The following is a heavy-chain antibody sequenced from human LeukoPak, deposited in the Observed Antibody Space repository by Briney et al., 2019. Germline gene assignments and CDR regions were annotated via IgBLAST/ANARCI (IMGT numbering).Heavy chain of an antibody. J-gene: IGHJ6*03. D-gene: IGHD5-12*01. Sequence: GASVKVSCKASGYTFNGYYMHWVRQAPGQGLEWMGWINPNSGGTNYAQKFQGRVTMTRDTSISTAYMELRRLRSDDTAVYYCARDASYDNYYYYYYMDVWGKGTTVTITS. CDR2: INPNSGGT. CDR3: ARDASYDNYYYYYYMDV. CDR1: GYTFNGYY. V-gene: IGHV1-2*02.